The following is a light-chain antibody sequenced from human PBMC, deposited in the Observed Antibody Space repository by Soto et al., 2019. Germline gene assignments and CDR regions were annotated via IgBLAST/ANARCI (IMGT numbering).Light chain of an antibody. CDR1: QGISHY. CDR3: QQSYDAQFT. Sequence: DIQLTQSPSSLSASVGDEVTITCRARQGISHYLTWYQQKPGRAPTLLIYGVSTLQSGVPSRFSGGGSGTDFTLTVSNLQHEDFATCYCQQSYDAQFTFGGGTRVEIK. V-gene: IGKV1-39*01. J-gene: IGKJ4*01. CDR2: GVS.